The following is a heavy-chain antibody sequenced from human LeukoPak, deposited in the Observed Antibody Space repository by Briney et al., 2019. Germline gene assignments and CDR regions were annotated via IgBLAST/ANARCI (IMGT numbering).Heavy chain of an antibody. V-gene: IGHV3-23*01. CDR3: ARAYSERYGLGYYYMDV. Sequence: GGSLRLSCAASGFTFSSYGMSWVRQAPGKGLEWVSSINNSGGSTYYADSVKGRFTISRDNAKKSVYLQMNSLRAEDTAVYYCARAYSERYGLGYYYMDVWGKGTTVTISS. J-gene: IGHJ6*03. D-gene: IGHD1-26*01. CDR2: INNSGGST. CDR1: GFTFSSYG.